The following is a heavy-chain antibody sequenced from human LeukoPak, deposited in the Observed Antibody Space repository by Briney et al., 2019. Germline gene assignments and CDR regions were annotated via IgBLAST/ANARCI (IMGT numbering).Heavy chain of an antibody. D-gene: IGHD3-22*01. Sequence: GASVKVSCKASGYTFTSYYMHWVRQAPGQGLEWMGIINPSGGSTSYAQKFQGRVTMTRDTSTSTAYMELSSLRSEDTAVYYCARNPYYYDSSGSPGDIWGQGTMVTVSS. CDR1: GYTFTSYY. CDR3: ARNPYYYDSSGSPGDI. CDR2: INPSGGST. V-gene: IGHV1-46*01. J-gene: IGHJ3*02.